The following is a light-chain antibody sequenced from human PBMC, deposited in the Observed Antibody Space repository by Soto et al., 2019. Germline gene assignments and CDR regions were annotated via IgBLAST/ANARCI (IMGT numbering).Light chain of an antibody. V-gene: IGKV3-15*01. CDR2: DAA. Sequence: EIVMTQSPATLSVCPGDRPTLSCRASQSVSSSLAWYQQIPGQAHRLLIYDAATRGTGIPARFGGSGSGTEFALTISSLQYEDFAVYYCQKYNNWPPLTFGGGTKVELK. J-gene: IGKJ4*01. CDR3: QKYNNWPPLT. CDR1: QSVSSS.